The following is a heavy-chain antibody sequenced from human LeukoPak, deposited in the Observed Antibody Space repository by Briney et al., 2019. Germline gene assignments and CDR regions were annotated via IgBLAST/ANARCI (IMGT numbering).Heavy chain of an antibody. J-gene: IGHJ4*02. CDR2: IKQDGSEK. V-gene: IGHV3-7*01. CDR3: ARGRGIDY. Sequence: GGSLRLSCAASGLIFSSYWMSWVRQAPGEGLEWVANIKQDGSEKYYVDSVKGRFTISRDNAKNSLYLQMNSLRAEDTAIYYCARGRGIDYWGQGTLVTVSS. CDR1: GLIFSSYW. D-gene: IGHD2-15*01.